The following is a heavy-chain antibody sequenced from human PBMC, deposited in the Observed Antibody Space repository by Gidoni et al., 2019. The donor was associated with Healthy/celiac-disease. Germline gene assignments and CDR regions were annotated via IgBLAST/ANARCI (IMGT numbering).Heavy chain of an antibody. Sequence: EVQLVESGGGLVQPGGSLRLSCAASGFTLRRYEMNWVRQAPGKGLECVSYSSSSSSTRYYEDSVKGRFTISRDNAKNSLYLQMNSLRAEDTAVYYCARGTSSSWYVSWFDPWGQGTLVTVSS. D-gene: IGHD6-13*01. CDR3: ARGTSSSWYVSWFDP. CDR1: GFTLRRYE. V-gene: IGHV3-48*03. CDR2: SSSSSSTR. J-gene: IGHJ5*02.